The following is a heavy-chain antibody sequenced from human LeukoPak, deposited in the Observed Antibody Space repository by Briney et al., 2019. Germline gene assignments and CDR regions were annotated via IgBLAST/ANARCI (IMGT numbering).Heavy chain of an antibody. CDR1: GFSFSSVG. D-gene: IGHD3-10*01. CDR3: AKRAGSAWSAGA. CDR2: IRNDASKT. V-gene: IGHV3-30*02. J-gene: IGHJ5*02. Sequence: GGSLRLSCAASGFSFSSVGMHWVRQAPGKGLDWVAYIRNDASKTYYADSVKGRFSISRDNSKNTVYLQMNNLLPEGTAVYYCAKRAGSAWSAGAWGQGTLVTVSS.